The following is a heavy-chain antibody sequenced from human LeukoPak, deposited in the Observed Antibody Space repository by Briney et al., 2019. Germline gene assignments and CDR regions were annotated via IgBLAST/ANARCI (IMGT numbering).Heavy chain of an antibody. J-gene: IGHJ4*02. Sequence: ASVKVSCKVSGYTLTELSMHWVRQAPGKGLEWMGGFDPEDGETIYAQKFQGRVTMTEDTSTSTAYMELRSLRSDDTAVYYCARKTISGWSALDYWGQGTLVTVSS. CDR3: ARKTISGWSALDY. CDR1: GYTLTELS. V-gene: IGHV1-24*01. D-gene: IGHD6-19*01. CDR2: FDPEDGET.